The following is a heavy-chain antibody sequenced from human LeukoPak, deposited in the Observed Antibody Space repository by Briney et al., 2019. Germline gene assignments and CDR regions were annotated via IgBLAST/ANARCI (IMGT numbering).Heavy chain of an antibody. J-gene: IGHJ5*02. V-gene: IGHV3-7*01. Sequence: GESLRLSCAASGFSFTTYRMSWVRQGQGKGLEWVANINQDGTEKYYVESVKGRFTISRDNSKNSFYVQMNSLRVEDTAVYYCVLAGLGRHGVFIELGSWGQGTLVTVSS. CDR3: VLAGLGRHGVFIELGS. D-gene: IGHD3-16*01. CDR2: INQDGTEK. CDR1: GFSFTTYR.